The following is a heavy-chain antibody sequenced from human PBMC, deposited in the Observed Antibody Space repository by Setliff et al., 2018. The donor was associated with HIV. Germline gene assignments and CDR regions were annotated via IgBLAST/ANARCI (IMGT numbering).Heavy chain of an antibody. V-gene: IGHV3-9*01. CDR1: GFLFNDYA. Sequence: SGGSLRLSCETSGFLFNDYAMHWVRQAPGKGLEWVSGITWNGGVMGYVDSTRGRFTISRDNVRNSLYLQMDSLTTDDTAVYYCVKDDSTAGRYYYSMDVWGKGTTVTVSS. CDR3: VKDDSTAGRYYYSMDV. J-gene: IGHJ6*04. D-gene: IGHD3-16*01. CDR2: ITWNGGVM.